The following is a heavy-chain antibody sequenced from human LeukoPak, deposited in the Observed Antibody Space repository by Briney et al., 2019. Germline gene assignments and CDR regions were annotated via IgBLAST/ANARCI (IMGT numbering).Heavy chain of an antibody. CDR2: ISAYNGNT. J-gene: IGHJ6*03. CDR1: GYTFTGYY. Sequence: GASVKVSCKASGYTFTGYYMHWVRQAPGQGLEWMGWISAYNGNTNYAQKLQGRVTMTTDTSTSTAYMELRSLRSDDTAVYYCARGATVVTPFYYYYYYMDVWGKGTTVTVPS. D-gene: IGHD4-23*01. V-gene: IGHV1-18*04. CDR3: ARGATVVTPFYYYYYYMDV.